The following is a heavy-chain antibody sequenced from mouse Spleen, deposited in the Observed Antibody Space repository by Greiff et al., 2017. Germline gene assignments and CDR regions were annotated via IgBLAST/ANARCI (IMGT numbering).Heavy chain of an antibody. J-gene: IGHJ2*01. V-gene: IGHV1-55*01. CDR2: IYPGSGST. Sequence: QVQLQQPGAELVKPGASVKMSCKASGYTFTSYWITWVKQRPGQGLEWIGDIYPGSGSTNYNEKFKSKATLTVDTSSSTAYMQLSSLTSEDSAVYYCARSRWDSSGYGGDFDYWGQGTTLTVSS. CDR3: ARSRWDSSGYGGDFDY. D-gene: IGHD3-2*02. CDR1: GYTFTSYW.